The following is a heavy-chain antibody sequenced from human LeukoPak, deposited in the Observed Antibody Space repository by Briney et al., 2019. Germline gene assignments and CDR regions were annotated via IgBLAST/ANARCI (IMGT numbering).Heavy chain of an antibody. J-gene: IGHJ3*02. CDR2: IIPIFGTA. Sequence: GASVKVSCKASGDTFSNYAISWVRQAPGQGLEWMGGIIPIFGTANHAQKFQGRVTITADESTSTAYMELSSLRSEDTAVYYCARVGSSGRDAFDIWGQGTMVTVSS. CDR1: GDTFSNYA. D-gene: IGHD6-19*01. V-gene: IGHV1-69*13. CDR3: ARVGSSGRDAFDI.